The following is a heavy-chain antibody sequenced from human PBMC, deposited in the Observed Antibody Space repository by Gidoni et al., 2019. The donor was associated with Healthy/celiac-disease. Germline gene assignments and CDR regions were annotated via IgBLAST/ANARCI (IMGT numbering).Heavy chain of an antibody. CDR1: GGSISSSSYY. V-gene: IGHV4-39*01. Sequence: QLQLQESGPGLVKPSETLSLTCTVSGGSISSSSYYGGWIRQPPGKGLGWMGSSDYSGSTYSNPSLKSRVSMSGDTSKNQFSLKLSSVTAADTAVYYCARQAHSSGWYRIDYWGQGTLVTVSS. D-gene: IGHD6-19*01. CDR3: ARQAHSSGWYRIDY. CDR2: SDYSGST. J-gene: IGHJ4*02.